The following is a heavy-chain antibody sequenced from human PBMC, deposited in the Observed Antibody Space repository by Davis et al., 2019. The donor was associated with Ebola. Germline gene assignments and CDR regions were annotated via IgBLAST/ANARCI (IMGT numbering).Heavy chain of an antibody. CDR2: IYPGDSDT. Sequence: GESLKISCKSSGYSFTSYWIGWVRQMPGKGLEWMGIIYPGDSDTRYSPSFQGQVTISADKSISTAYLQWSSLKASDTAMYYCARPHCTNGVCYLYGMDVWGKGTTVTVSS. J-gene: IGHJ6*04. CDR3: ARPHCTNGVCYLYGMDV. D-gene: IGHD2-8*01. CDR1: GYSFTSYW. V-gene: IGHV5-51*01.